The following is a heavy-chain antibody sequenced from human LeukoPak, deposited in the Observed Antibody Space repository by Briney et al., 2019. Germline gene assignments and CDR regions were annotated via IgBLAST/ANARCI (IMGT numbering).Heavy chain of an antibody. CDR3: ARVLETDCSGGSCYSGLDY. J-gene: IGHJ4*02. CDR2: ISNGSSYI. Sequence: GGSLRLSCAGSGFTFSRYSMNWVRQAPGKGLEWVSSISNGSSYIYYADSVQGRSTISRDNGKNSLYLQMNSLRADDTAVYYCARVLETDCSGGSCYSGLDYWGQGTLVTVSS. CDR1: GFTFSRYS. V-gene: IGHV3-21*01. D-gene: IGHD2-15*01.